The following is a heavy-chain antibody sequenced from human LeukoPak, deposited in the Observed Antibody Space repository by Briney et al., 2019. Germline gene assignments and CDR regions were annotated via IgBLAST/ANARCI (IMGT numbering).Heavy chain of an antibody. V-gene: IGHV3-23*01. J-gene: IGHJ4*02. CDR2: ISGSGGST. CDR1: GITLSNYG. Sequence: GGSLRLSCAVSGITLSNYGMSWVRQAPGKGLEWVAGISGSGGSTNYADSVKGRFTISRDSRKNTLYLQMNSLRAEDTAVYFCAKRGVVIRVILVGFHKEAYYFDSWGQGALVTVSS. D-gene: IGHD3-22*01. CDR3: AKRGVVIRVILVGFHKEAYYFDS.